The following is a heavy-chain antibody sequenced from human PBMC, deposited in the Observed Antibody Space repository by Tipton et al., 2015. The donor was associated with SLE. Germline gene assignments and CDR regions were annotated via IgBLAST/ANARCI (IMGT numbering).Heavy chain of an antibody. J-gene: IGHJ2*01. CDR2: IYSSGDR. Sequence: TLSLTCNVSGVSISSSYWSWIRQSAGRGLEWIGRIYSSGDRDYNPSLRSRATMSMDASQNRVSLRLKSVSAADTAVYYCARGSDGEYVRYFDVWGPGTLVTVSS. CDR1: GVSISSSY. V-gene: IGHV4-4*07. D-gene: IGHD4-17*01. CDR3: ARGSDGEYVRYFDV.